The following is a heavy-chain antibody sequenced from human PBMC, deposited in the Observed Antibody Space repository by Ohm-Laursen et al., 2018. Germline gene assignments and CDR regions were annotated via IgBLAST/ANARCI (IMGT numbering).Heavy chain of an antibody. J-gene: IGHJ4*02. D-gene: IGHD1-26*01. CDR2: ISTSGSTT. CDR3: APMSGGNYYEAFGY. V-gene: IGHV3-48*03. CDR1: GFTFSSYG. Sequence: SLRLSCTASGFTFSSYGMNWVRQAPGKGLEWVSYISTSGSTTHYTDSVKGRFTISRDNAKNSLYLQMNSLRAEDTAVYYCAPMSGGNYYEAFGYWGQGTLVTVSS.